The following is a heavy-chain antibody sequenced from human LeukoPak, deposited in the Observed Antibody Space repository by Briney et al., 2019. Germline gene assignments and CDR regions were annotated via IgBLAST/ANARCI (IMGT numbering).Heavy chain of an antibody. Sequence: ASVKVSCKASGGTFSSYAISWVRQAPGQGLEWMGRIIPILGIANYAQKFQGRVTITADKSTSTAYTELSSLRSEDTAVYYCAKMHYDILTVYSTGAFDIWGQGTMVTVSS. J-gene: IGHJ3*02. CDR2: IIPILGIA. CDR3: AKMHYDILTVYSTGAFDI. D-gene: IGHD3-9*01. V-gene: IGHV1-69*04. CDR1: GGTFSSYA.